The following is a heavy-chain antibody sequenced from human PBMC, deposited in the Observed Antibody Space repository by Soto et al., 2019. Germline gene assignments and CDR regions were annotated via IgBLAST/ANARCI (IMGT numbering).Heavy chain of an antibody. D-gene: IGHD1-26*01. CDR2: ASGRGDRT. CDR1: GFSFSSYS. V-gene: IGHV3-23*01. CDR3: AKDMGTGWDHYHRFDY. J-gene: IGHJ4*02. Sequence: EVQLLESGGGLVQPGGSLGLSCAASGFSFSSYSMTWVRLFPGKGLEWVSAASGRGDRTYYAESVKGRFTISRDNSKNILYLQMKNLRVEDTAIYYCAKDMGTGWDHYHRFDYWGQGSLVTVSS.